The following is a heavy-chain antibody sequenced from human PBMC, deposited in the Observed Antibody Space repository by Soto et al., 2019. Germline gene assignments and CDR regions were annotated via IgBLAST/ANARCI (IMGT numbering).Heavy chain of an antibody. D-gene: IGHD3-10*01. CDR2: IYYSGST. CDR1: AGIPSPCR. CDR3: ARRYGLSAFDI. J-gene: IGHJ3*02. Sequence: SEDCCLTRTGSAGIPSPCRWSWIRQPPGKGLEWIGDIYYSGSTNYNPSLKSRVTISVDTSKNQFSLKLSSVTAADTAVYFCARRYGLSAFDIWGQGTMVT. V-gene: IGHV4-59*08.